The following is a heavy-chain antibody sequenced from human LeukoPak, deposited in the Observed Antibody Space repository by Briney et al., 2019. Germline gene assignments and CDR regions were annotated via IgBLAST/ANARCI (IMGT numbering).Heavy chain of an antibody. CDR3: ATGLLWFGDSVGAFDY. Sequence: ASVKASCKVSGYTLTELSMHWVRQAPGKGLEWMGGFDPEDGETIYAQKFQGRVTMTEDTSTDTAYMELSSLRSEDTAVYYCATGLLWFGDSVGAFDYWGQGTLVTVSS. V-gene: IGHV1-24*01. J-gene: IGHJ4*02. CDR1: GYTLTELS. CDR2: FDPEDGET. D-gene: IGHD3-10*01.